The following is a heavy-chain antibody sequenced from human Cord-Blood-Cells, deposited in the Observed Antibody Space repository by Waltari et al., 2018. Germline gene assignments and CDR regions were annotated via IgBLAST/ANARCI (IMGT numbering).Heavy chain of an antibody. J-gene: IGHJ4*02. Sequence: QVQLAQSGAEVQKPGAAVKVSCKASGHTFTSSDINWVRQATGQGLEWMGWMNPNCGNTGYAQKFQGRVTITRNTSISTAYMELSSLRSEDTAVYYCARAGSGDAFDYWGQGTLVTVSS. V-gene: IGHV1-8*03. CDR1: GHTFTSSD. CDR3: ARAGSGDAFDY. CDR2: MNPNCGNT. D-gene: IGHD7-27*01.